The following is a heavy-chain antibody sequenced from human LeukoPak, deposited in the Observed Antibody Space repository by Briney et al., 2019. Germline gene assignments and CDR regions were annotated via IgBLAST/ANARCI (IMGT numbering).Heavy chain of an antibody. Sequence: GGSLRLSCAASGFSFSTYAMSWVRQAPGEGLDWVSGISASGGSTYYADSVKGRFTISRDNSKNTVYLQMSSLRAEDTAVYYCAKFENSLGSLVGEDYYFDYWGQGTLVTVSS. J-gene: IGHJ4*02. CDR1: GFSFSTYA. D-gene: IGHD2-15*01. V-gene: IGHV3-23*01. CDR3: AKFENSLGSLVGEDYYFDY. CDR2: ISASGGST.